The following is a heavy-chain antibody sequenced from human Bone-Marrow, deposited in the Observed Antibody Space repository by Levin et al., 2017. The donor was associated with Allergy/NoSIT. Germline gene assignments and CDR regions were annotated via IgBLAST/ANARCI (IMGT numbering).Heavy chain of an antibody. CDR3: AATGYSYGPIPDFDY. CDR2: IVVGSGNT. D-gene: IGHD5-18*01. J-gene: IGHJ4*02. Sequence: SVKVSCKASGFTFTSSAVQWVRQARGQRLEWIGWIVVGSGNTNYAQKFQERVTITRDMSTSTAYMELSSLRSEDTAVYYCAATGYSYGPIPDFDYWGQGTLVTVSS. V-gene: IGHV1-58*01. CDR1: GFTFTSSA.